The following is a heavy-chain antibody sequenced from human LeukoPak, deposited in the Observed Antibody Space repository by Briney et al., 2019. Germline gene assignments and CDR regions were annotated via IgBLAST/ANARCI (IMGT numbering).Heavy chain of an antibody. J-gene: IGHJ5*02. Sequence: SQTLSLTCTVSGGSISSDLYYWSWIRQPAGKGLEWIGRIYSSGTTNYNPSLKSRVTISIERSKNQVSLMLNSVTAADTAVYYCAGGAYVSGSYAKCFDPWAQETLVIVSS. V-gene: IGHV4-61*02. CDR1: GGSISSDLYY. CDR3: AGGAYVSGSYAKCFDP. D-gene: IGHD3-10*01. CDR2: IYSSGTT.